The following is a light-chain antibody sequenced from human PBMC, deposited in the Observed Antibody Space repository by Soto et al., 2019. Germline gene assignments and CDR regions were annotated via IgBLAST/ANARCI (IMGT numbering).Light chain of an antibody. V-gene: IGKV4-1*01. CDR2: WAS. CDR3: QQYHTTPNT. CDR1: QNLLFSSNNKNS. J-gene: IGKJ2*01. Sequence: DVVMTQSPDSLAVSLGERAAINCKSSQNLLFSSNNKNSLAWYQQKPGQPPKLLIYWASTRESGAPDRFSGSGSGRVFTLTISSLQAEDVAVYYCQQYHTTPNTFGQGTKVEIK.